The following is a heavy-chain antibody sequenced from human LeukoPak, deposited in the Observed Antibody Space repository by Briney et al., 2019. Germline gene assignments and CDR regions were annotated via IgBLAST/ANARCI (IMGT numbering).Heavy chain of an antibody. J-gene: IGHJ5*02. CDR2: VSSGSTYI. CDR3: ARDAGNSGYGCDL. Sequence: PGGSLRLSCAVSGFTFSSSSMSWVRQAPGKGLEWVSSVSSGSTYIYYADSMKGRFTISRDNAKNSLYLQMDSLRAGDTAIYYCARDAGNSGYGCDLWGQGTLVTVSS. D-gene: IGHD5-12*01. V-gene: IGHV3-21*04. CDR1: GFTFSSSS.